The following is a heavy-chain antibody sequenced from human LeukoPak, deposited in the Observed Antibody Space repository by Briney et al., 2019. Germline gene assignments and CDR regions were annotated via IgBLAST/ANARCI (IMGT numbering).Heavy chain of an antibody. D-gene: IGHD6-19*01. J-gene: IGHJ4*02. CDR1: GFTFSSYS. CDR3: ARDSLIAVAGKADYFDY. CDR2: ISSSSSTI. Sequence: PGGSLRLSCAASGFTFSSYSMNWVRQAPGKGLEWVSYISSSSSTIYYADSVKGRFTISRDNAKNSLYLQMNSLRAEDTAVYYCARDSLIAVAGKADYFDYWGQGTLVTVSS. V-gene: IGHV3-48*01.